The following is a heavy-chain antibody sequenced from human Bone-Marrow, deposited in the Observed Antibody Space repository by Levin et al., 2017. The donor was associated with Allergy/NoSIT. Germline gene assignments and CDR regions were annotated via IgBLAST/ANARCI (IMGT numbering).Heavy chain of an antibody. CDR3: ARGLGYSYGLYYFDS. Sequence: SETLSLTCTVSGGSISSYYWSWIRQPPGKGLEWIGYMYYTGSTNYNPSLKSRVTISVDSSKNQFSLKLNSVTAADTAMYYCARGLGYSYGLYYFDSWGQGTLVTVSS. CDR1: GGSISSYY. V-gene: IGHV4-59*01. J-gene: IGHJ4*02. D-gene: IGHD5-18*01. CDR2: MYYTGST.